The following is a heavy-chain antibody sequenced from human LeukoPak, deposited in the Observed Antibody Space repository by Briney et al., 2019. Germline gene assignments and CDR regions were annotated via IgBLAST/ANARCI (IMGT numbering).Heavy chain of an antibody. J-gene: IGHJ4*02. D-gene: IGHD4-17*01. CDR1: GGSISRGGYY. CDR2: IYDSGST. V-gene: IGHV4-31*03. CDR3: ARGHVDYYFDN. Sequence: SETLSLTCTVSGGSISRGGYYWSWIRQRPGKGLEWIGYIYDSGSTYYNPSLESRVTISVGTSKNQFSLKLSSVTAADTAVYYCARGHVDYYFDNWGQGTLVTVSS.